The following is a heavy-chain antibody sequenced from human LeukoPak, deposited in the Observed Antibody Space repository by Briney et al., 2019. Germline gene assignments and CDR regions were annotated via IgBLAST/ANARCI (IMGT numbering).Heavy chain of an antibody. CDR2: IYPDNSDI. Sequence: GDSLKISCKGFGDTFTTYWIGWVRQMPGKGLEWMGIIYPDNSDIQYSPSFQGQIIISADKSTSTAYLQWDSLKASDTAIYYCACRKFFSTWSDPWGQGTLVTVSS. V-gene: IGHV5-51*01. CDR3: ACRKFFSTWSDP. D-gene: IGHD1-14*01. J-gene: IGHJ5*02. CDR1: GDTFTTYW.